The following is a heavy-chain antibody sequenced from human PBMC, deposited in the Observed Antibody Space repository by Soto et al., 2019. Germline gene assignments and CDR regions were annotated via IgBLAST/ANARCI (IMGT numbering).Heavy chain of an antibody. CDR1: GFTFTSSA. CDR2: IVVGSGNT. V-gene: IGHV1-58*01. D-gene: IGHD3-10*01. Sequence: SVKVSCKVSGFTFTSSAVQWVRQARGQRLEWIGWIVVGSGNTNYAQKFQERVTITRDMSTSTAYMELSSLRSEDTAVYYCAAAGGSGSYRPYYYYYGMDVWGQGTTVTVSS. J-gene: IGHJ6*02. CDR3: AAAGGSGSYRPYYYYYGMDV.